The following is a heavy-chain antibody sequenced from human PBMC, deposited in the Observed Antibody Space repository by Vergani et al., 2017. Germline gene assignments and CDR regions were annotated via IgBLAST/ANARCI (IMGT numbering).Heavy chain of an antibody. D-gene: IGHD4-17*01. V-gene: IGHV3-30*02. CDR3: AKDGRENSDYGYFDY. Sequence: VQLVETGGGVVQPGGSLRLYCATSGFSFNTYGAHWVRQAPGKGLEWVAFIGYDGRIKYNVDSVKGRFTISRDTSKKTLSLQMRSLRADDTAVYYCAKDGRENSDYGYFDYWGQRTLVTVSS. J-gene: IGHJ4*02. CDR1: GFSFNTYG. CDR2: IGYDGRIK.